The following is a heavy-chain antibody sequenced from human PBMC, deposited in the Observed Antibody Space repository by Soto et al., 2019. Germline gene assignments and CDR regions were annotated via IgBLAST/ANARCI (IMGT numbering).Heavy chain of an antibody. D-gene: IGHD6-19*01. V-gene: IGHV4-59*01. Sequence: QVQLQESGPGLVKPSETLSLTCTVSGGSISSYYWSWIRQPPGKGLEWIGYIYYSGSTNYNPSLKSRVTISVDTSKNQFSLKLSSVTAADTAVYYCARGIAVAGPSISWFDPWGQGTLVTVSS. CDR3: ARGIAVAGPSISWFDP. CDR1: GGSISSYY. CDR2: IYYSGST. J-gene: IGHJ5*02.